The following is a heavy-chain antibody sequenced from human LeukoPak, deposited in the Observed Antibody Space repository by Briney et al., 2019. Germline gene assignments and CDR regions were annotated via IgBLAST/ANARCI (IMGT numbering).Heavy chain of an antibody. CDR2: ISDSGGST. D-gene: IGHD6-13*01. CDR1: GFSLSRYA. CDR3: AKCRGSSWFDYFDY. J-gene: IGHJ4*02. Sequence: PGASLRLSCAVSGFSLSRYAMSWVRKAPGKGLEWVSAISDSGGSTYYADSVKGRFTISRDNSRNTLYLQMNTLRAEDTAVYYCAKCRGSSWFDYFDYWGQGTLVTVSS. V-gene: IGHV3-23*01.